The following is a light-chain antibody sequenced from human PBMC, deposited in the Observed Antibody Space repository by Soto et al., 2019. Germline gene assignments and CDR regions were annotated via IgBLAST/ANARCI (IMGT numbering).Light chain of an antibody. Sequence: EIVLTQSPATLSLSPGERATLSCRASQSISSYLAWYQQKPGQAPRLLIYDASNRATGIPARFSGSGSGTDFTLTISNLEPEDSAVYYCQQRSNWPLTFGPGTKVDIK. CDR3: QQRSNWPLT. CDR1: QSISSY. V-gene: IGKV3-11*01. J-gene: IGKJ3*01. CDR2: DAS.